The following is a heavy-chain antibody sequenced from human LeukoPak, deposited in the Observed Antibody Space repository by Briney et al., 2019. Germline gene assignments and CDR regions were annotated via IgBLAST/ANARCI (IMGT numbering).Heavy chain of an antibody. CDR2: ISSSSRYI. J-gene: IGHJ4*02. D-gene: IGHD3-22*01. V-gene: IGHV3-21*06. CDR1: GFTFSNYA. Sequence: PGGSLRLSCAASGFTFSNYALNWVRQAPGKGLEWVSSISSSSRYIYYADSMKGRFTISRDNAKNSLFLQMNNLRAEDTAVYYCARETRRANIFGYSFDYWGQGTLVTVSS. CDR3: ARETRRANIFGYSFDY.